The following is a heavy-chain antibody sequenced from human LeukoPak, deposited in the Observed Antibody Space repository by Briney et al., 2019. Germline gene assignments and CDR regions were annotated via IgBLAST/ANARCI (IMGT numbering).Heavy chain of an antibody. D-gene: IGHD6-6*01. J-gene: IGHJ5*02. CDR3: ARHARIAARANWFDP. Sequence: GESLKISCQGSGYSFTRKWIGWVRQMPGKGLEWMAIIYPGDSDTRYSPSFQGQVTISADKSISTAYLQWSSLKASDTAMYYCARHARIAARANWFDPWGQGTLVTVSS. CDR2: IYPGDSDT. V-gene: IGHV5-51*01. CDR1: GYSFTRKW.